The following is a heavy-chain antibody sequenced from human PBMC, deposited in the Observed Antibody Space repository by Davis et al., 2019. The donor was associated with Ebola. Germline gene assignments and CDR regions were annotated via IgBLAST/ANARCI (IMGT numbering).Heavy chain of an antibody. J-gene: IGHJ5*02. D-gene: IGHD3-22*01. CDR2: INHSGRT. CDR1: GGSISTYY. Sequence: MPSETLSLTCTVSGGSISTYYWSWIRQPPGKGLEWIGEINHSGRTNYNPSLKSRVTISVDTSKNQFSLKMSSVTAADTAVYYCAREGRSGYSNWFDPWGQGTLVTVSS. V-gene: IGHV4-34*01. CDR3: AREGRSGYSNWFDP.